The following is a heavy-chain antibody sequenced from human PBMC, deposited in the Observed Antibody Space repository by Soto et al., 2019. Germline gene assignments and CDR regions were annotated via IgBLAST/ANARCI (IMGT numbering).Heavy chain of an antibody. D-gene: IGHD3-16*01. CDR2: KHTSGTT. CDR3: AGGGEFYVLDV. V-gene: IGHV4-4*07. Sequence: QVQLQESGPGLVKPSETLSLTCTVSGGSISGYYWTWIRQPAGKGLEWIGRKHTSGTTNYNPSLKSRVTMSIDTSTNRFPLTLPSVTAADTAVYYCAGGGEFYVLDVWGQGTTVAVSS. J-gene: IGHJ6*02. CDR1: GGSISGYY.